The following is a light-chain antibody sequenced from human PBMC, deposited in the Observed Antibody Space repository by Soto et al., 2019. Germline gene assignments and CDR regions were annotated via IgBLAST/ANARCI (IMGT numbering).Light chain of an antibody. Sequence: DIQMTPSPSTLSASVGDRVTITCRASQSISSWLAWYQQKPGKAPKLLIYDASSLESGVPSRFSGSGSGTEFTLTISSLQPDDFATYYCQQYNSYPSTFGQGTKVDI. J-gene: IGKJ1*01. CDR2: DAS. V-gene: IGKV1-5*01. CDR3: QQYNSYPST. CDR1: QSISSW.